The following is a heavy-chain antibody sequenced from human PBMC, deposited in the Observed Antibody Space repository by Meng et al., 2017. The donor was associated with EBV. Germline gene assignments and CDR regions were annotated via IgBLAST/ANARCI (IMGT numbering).Heavy chain of an antibody. CDR2: MNPNSGNT. Sequence: QGQPVQSGAEVKKPGASVKVSFKASGYTFTSYDINWVRQATGQGLEWMGWMNPNSGNTGYAQKFQGRVTMTRNTSISTAYMELSSLRSEDTAVYYCARGRGVYCSGGSCYPGWFDPWGQGTLVTVSS. V-gene: IGHV1-8*01. CDR3: ARGRGVYCSGGSCYPGWFDP. D-gene: IGHD2-15*01. J-gene: IGHJ5*02. CDR1: GYTFTSYD.